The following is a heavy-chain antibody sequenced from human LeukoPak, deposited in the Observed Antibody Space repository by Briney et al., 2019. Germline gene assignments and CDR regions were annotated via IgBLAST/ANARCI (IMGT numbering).Heavy chain of an antibody. CDR3: ARDSQWLVRLDY. D-gene: IGHD6-19*01. CDR1: GFTFSSHW. V-gene: IGHV3-7*01. Sequence: GGSLRLSCAASGFTFSSHWMSWVRQAPGKGLEWVGNIKPDGSEKYYVDSLKGRFIISRDNAKNSLYLQMNSLRAEDVAVYYCARDSQWLVRLDYWGQGTLVTVSS. CDR2: IKPDGSEK. J-gene: IGHJ4*02.